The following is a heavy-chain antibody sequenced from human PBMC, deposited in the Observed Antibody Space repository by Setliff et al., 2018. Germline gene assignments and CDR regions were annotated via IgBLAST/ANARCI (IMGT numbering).Heavy chain of an antibody. Sequence: SETLSLTCTVSGGSISSSSYYWGWIRQPPGKGLEWIGSIYYSGSTYYNPSLKSRVTISVDTSKNQFSLKLSSVTAADTAVYYCARVAQYSSSSFYYYYYGMDVWGQGTMVTVSS. CDR2: IYYSGST. CDR1: GGSISSSSYY. CDR3: ARVAQYSSSSFYYYYYGMDV. V-gene: IGHV4-39*07. D-gene: IGHD6-6*01. J-gene: IGHJ6*02.